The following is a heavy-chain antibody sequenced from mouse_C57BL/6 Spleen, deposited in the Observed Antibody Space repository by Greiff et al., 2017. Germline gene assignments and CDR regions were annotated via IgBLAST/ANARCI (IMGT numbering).Heavy chain of an antibody. CDR1: GFTFTDYY. J-gene: IGHJ4*01. Sequence: DVKLVESGGGLVQPGGSLSLSCAASGFTFTDYYMSWVRQPPGKALEWLGFIRNKANGYTTEYSASVKGRFTISRDNSQSILYLQMNALRAEDSATYYCARGYYGSSYAMDYWGQGTSVTVSS. V-gene: IGHV7-3*01. CDR3: ARGYYGSSYAMDY. D-gene: IGHD1-1*01. CDR2: IRNKANGYTT.